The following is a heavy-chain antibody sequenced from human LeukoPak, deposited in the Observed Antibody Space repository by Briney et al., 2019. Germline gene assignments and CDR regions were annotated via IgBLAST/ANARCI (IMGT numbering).Heavy chain of an antibody. D-gene: IGHD3-10*01. V-gene: IGHV1-8*01. Sequence: GASVRVSCKASGYTFTSYDINWVRQAPGQGLEWMGWMNPNSGNTGYAQKFQGRVTMTRNTSISTAYMELSSLRSEDTAVYYCARGKLSVGPGERTFDYWGQGTLVTVSS. CDR1: GYTFTSYD. CDR3: ARGKLSVGPGERTFDY. J-gene: IGHJ4*02. CDR2: MNPNSGNT.